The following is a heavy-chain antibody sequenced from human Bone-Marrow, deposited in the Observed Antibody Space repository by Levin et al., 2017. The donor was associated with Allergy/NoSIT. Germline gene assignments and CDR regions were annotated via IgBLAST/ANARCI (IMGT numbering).Heavy chain of an antibody. CDR1: GYSISNGYY. J-gene: IGHJ5*02. D-gene: IGHD6-19*01. CDR3: ARVHGPVAGTGWFDP. CDR2: IYHSGNT. Sequence: SCAVSGYSISNGYYWGWIRQPPGMGLEWIGSIYHSGNTYYNPSLNSRVTISLDTSKNQLSLKTTAVIAADTAVYYWARVHGPVAGTGWFDPWGQGTLVTVSS. V-gene: IGHV4-38-2*01.